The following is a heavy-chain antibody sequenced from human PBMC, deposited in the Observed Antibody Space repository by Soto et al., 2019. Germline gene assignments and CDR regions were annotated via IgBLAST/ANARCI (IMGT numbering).Heavy chain of an antibody. Sequence: QVQLVQSGAEVKKPGSSVKVSCKASGGTFSSYAISWVRQAPGQGLEWMGGIIPIFGTANYAQKFQGRVTITADKSTSTAYMELSSLRSEDTAVYYCARAVDYCSGGSCYISWFDPWGQGPLVTVSS. V-gene: IGHV1-69*06. CDR2: IIPIFGTA. CDR1: GGTFSSYA. D-gene: IGHD2-15*01. CDR3: ARAVDYCSGGSCYISWFDP. J-gene: IGHJ5*02.